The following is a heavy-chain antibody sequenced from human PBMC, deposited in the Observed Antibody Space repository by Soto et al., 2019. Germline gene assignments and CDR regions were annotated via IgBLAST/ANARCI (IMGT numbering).Heavy chain of an antibody. J-gene: IGHJ4*02. CDR3: ASSTGYYMDYFDY. CDR2: IYYSGST. CDR1: GGSISSYY. V-gene: IGHV4-59*08. Sequence: PSETLSLTCTVSGGSISSYYWSWIRQPPGKGLEWIGYIYYSGSTNYNPSLKSRVTISVDTSKNQFSLKLSSVTAADTAVYYCASSTGYYMDYFDYWGQGTLVTVSS. D-gene: IGHD3-9*01.